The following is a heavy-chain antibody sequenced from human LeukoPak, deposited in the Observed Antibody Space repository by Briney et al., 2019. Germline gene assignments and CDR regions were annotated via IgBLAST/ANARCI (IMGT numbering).Heavy chain of an antibody. D-gene: IGHD2-15*01. CDR1: GFTFNTYA. J-gene: IGHJ4*02. V-gene: IGHV3-23*01. Sequence: GGSLRLSCAASGFTFNTYAMSWVRQPPGKGLEWVSAISGSGGSTYYADSVKGRFTISRDNSKNTLYLQIHSLRAEDTAVYYCAKGKGSSSSSIDWWGQGTLVTVSS. CDR2: ISGSGGST. CDR3: AKGKGSSSSSIDW.